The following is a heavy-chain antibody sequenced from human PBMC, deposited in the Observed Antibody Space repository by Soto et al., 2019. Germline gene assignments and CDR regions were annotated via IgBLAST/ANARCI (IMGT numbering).Heavy chain of an antibody. D-gene: IGHD3-9*01. CDR2: ISSSSSYI. CDR3: ARSLSYDILTGHDAFDI. J-gene: IGHJ3*02. Sequence: PGGSLRLSCAASGFTFSSYSMNWVRQAPGKGLEWVSSISSSSSYIYYADSVKGRFTISRDNAKNSLYLQMNSLRAEDTAVYYCARSLSYDILTGHDAFDIWGQGAMVTVSS. V-gene: IGHV3-21*01. CDR1: GFTFSSYS.